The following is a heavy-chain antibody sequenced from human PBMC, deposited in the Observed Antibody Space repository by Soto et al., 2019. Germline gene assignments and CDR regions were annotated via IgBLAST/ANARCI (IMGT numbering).Heavy chain of an antibody. D-gene: IGHD3-16*02. V-gene: IGHV2-5*02. CDR2: IYWDDDK. CDR1: GFSLSTSEVG. CDR3: ARVKDLYLFFDY. J-gene: IGHJ4*02. Sequence: QITLKESGPTLVKRTQTLTLTCTFSGFSLSTSEVGVGWIRQPPGKALEWLAMIYWDDDKRYSPALKNRLTVAKDTSKNQVVLTMTSMYAVDAGTYYWARVKDLYLFFDYWGQGSLVTVSS.